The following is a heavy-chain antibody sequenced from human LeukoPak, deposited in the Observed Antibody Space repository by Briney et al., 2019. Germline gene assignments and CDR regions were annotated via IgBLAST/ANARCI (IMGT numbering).Heavy chain of an antibody. Sequence: GGSLRLSCAASGFTVSSNYMSWVRQAPGKGLEWVSVIYSGGSTYYADSVKGRSTISRDNSKNTLYLQMNSLRAEDTAVYYSARDRDSGSRLFDYRGQGTLATGSS. J-gene: IGHJ4*02. CDR3: ARDRDSGSRLFDY. D-gene: IGHD1-26*01. CDR1: GFTVSSNY. CDR2: IYSGGST. V-gene: IGHV3-53*01.